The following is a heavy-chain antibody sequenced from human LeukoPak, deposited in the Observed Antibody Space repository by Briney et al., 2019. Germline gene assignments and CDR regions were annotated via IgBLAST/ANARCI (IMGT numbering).Heavy chain of an antibody. D-gene: IGHD1-26*01. Sequence: SVKVSCKASGGTFSSYAISWVRQAPGQGLEWMGGIIPIFGTANYAQKFQGRVTITTDESTSTAYMELSSLRSEDTAVYYCARGVVGATQGYYFDYWGQGTLVTVSS. V-gene: IGHV1-69*05. CDR1: GGTFSSYA. J-gene: IGHJ4*02. CDR3: ARGVVGATQGYYFDY. CDR2: IIPIFGTA.